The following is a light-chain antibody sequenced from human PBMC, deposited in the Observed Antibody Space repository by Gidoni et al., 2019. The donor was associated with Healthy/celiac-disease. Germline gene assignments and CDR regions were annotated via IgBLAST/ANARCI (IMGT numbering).Light chain of an antibody. CDR2: VAS. CDR1: QSVSRSY. V-gene: IGKV3-20*01. Sequence: EIVLTQPPGTLSLSPGERATLSCRASQSVSRSYLAWYQQKPGQAPRLLIYVASSRATGIPDRFSGSGSGTDFTLTISRLEPEDFAVYYCQQYGSSPRTFGQGTKVEIK. J-gene: IGKJ1*01. CDR3: QQYGSSPRT.